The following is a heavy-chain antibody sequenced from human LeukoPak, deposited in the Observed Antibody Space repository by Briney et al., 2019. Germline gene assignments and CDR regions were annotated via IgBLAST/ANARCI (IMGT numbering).Heavy chain of an antibody. V-gene: IGHV1-69*13. D-gene: IGHD2-2*01. J-gene: IGHJ4*02. Sequence: ASVKVSCKASGGTFSSYAISWVRQAPGQGLEWMGGIIPIFGTANYAQKFQGRVTITADESTSTAYMELSSLRSEDTAVYYCARVQYQLLQGLDYWGQGTLVAVSS. CDR2: IIPIFGTA. CDR1: GGTFSSYA. CDR3: ARVQYQLLQGLDY.